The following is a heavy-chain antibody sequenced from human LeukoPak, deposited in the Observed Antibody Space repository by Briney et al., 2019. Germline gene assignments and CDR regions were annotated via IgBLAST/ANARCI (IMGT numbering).Heavy chain of an antibody. CDR1: GYTFTSYA. CDR2: ISAYNGNT. CDR3: ARCHDPNWFDP. D-gene: IGHD3-3*01. J-gene: IGHJ5*02. Sequence: ASVKVSCKASGYTFTSYAMHWVRQAPGQRLEWMGWISAYNGNTNYAQKLQGRVTMTTDTSTSTAYMELRSLRSDDTAVYYCARCHDPNWFDPWGQGTLVTVSS. V-gene: IGHV1-18*01.